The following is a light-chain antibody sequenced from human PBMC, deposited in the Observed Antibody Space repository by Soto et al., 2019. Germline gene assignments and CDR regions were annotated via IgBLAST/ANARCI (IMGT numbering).Light chain of an antibody. V-gene: IGKV3-11*01. CDR1: QSVSSY. J-gene: IGKJ2*01. CDR3: QHRSNWPQT. CDR2: DAS. Sequence: EIVLTQSPATLSLSPGERATLSCRASQSVSSYLAWYQQKPGQAPRLLIYDASNRATGIPARFSGSGSGTDFTLTISSLEPEDVAVYYGQHRSNWPQTFGQGTKLEIK.